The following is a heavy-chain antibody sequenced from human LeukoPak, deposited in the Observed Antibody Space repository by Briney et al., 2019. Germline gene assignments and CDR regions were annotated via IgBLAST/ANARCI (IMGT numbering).Heavy chain of an antibody. V-gene: IGHV3-74*01. CDR3: ARGRYSSSD. J-gene: IGHJ4*02. CDR1: VLTFSTYW. D-gene: IGHD6-19*01. Sequence: GGSLRLSCAPSVLTFSTYWTHWARHAPGKGLVWVSRISSDGSFTTYADSVKGRFTISRDNAGDTLYLQMNSLRAEDTSVYYCARGRYSSSDWGQGTLVTVSS. CDR2: ISSDGSFT.